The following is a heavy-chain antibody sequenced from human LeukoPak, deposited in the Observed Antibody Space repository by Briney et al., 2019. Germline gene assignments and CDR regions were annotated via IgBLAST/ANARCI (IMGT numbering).Heavy chain of an antibody. V-gene: IGHV3-23*01. CDR1: GFTFSTYG. CDR2: IGDSGGST. Sequence: GGSLRLSCAASGFTFSTYGMNWVRQAPGKGLEWVSGIGDSGGSTYYADSVKGRFTISRDNSKNTLYLQMNSLRAEDTAVYYCAKVYSDYYMDVWGKGTTVTVSS. J-gene: IGHJ6*03. CDR3: AKVYSDYYMDV.